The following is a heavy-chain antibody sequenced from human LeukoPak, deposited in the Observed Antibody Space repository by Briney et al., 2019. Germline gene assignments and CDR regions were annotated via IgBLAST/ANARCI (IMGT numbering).Heavy chain of an antibody. D-gene: IGHD1-1*01. V-gene: IGHV3-13*01. Sequence: GGSLRLSCAASGFTFSSFDMHWVRQPPGQGLEWVSTIGTASDTYYPGSVEGRFTLSRDNAKNSLYLQMNSLTTGDTAVYYCARGPPRGKYYYMDVWGKGTTVTVSS. J-gene: IGHJ6*03. CDR2: IGTASDT. CDR3: ARGPPRGKYYYMDV. CDR1: GFTFSSFD.